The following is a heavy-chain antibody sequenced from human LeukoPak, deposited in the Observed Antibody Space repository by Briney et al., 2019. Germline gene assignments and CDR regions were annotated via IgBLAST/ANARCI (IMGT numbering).Heavy chain of an antibody. CDR1: GFTFSSYG. CDR2: ISYDGSNK. J-gene: IGHJ4*02. D-gene: IGHD6-19*01. V-gene: IGHV3-30*18. CDR3: AKDTGWYVWSYFDY. Sequence: GGSLRLSCAASGFTFSSYGMHWVRQAPGKGLEWVAVISYDGSNKYYADSVKGRFTISRDNSKNTLYLQMNSLRAEDTAVYYCAKDTGWYVWSYFDYWGQGTLVTVSS.